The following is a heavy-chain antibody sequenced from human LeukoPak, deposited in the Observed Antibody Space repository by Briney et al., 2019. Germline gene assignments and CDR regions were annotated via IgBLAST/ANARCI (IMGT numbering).Heavy chain of an antibody. CDR1: GYTFTSYY. Sequence: ASVKVSCKASGYTFTSYYMHWVRQAPGQGLEWMGIINPSGGSTSYAQKFQGRVTMTRDTSTSTVYMELSSLRSEDTAVYYCARGPLGLYYDSSGYYGYWGQGTLVTVSS. D-gene: IGHD3-22*01. V-gene: IGHV1-46*01. CDR2: INPSGGST. CDR3: ARGPLGLYYDSSGYYGY. J-gene: IGHJ4*02.